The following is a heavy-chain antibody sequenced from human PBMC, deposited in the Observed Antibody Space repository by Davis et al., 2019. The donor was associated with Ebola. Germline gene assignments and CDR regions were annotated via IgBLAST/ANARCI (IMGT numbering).Heavy chain of an antibody. V-gene: IGHV4-34*01. CDR1: GGSFSGYY. CDR3: ARGQQQLVRPFDY. J-gene: IGHJ4*02. D-gene: IGHD6-13*01. CDR2: INHSGST. Sequence: PSETLSLTCAVYGGSFSGYYWSWIRQPPGKGLEWIGEINHSGSTNYNPSLKSRVTISVDTSKNQFSLKLSSVTAADTAVYYCARGQQQLVRPFDYWGQGTLVTVSS.